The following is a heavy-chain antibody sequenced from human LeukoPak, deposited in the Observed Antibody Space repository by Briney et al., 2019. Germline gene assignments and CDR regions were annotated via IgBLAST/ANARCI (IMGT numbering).Heavy chain of an antibody. CDR2: MYFSGIT. Sequence: SQTLSPTCTVSGVSISSGGYYWSWIRQHPGKGLEWIGYMYFSGITSYNPSLKSRVTISVDTSKNQFSLKLSSVTAADTAVYYCARDGYSSSSYFDYWGQGTLVTVSS. CDR3: ARDGYSSSSYFDY. D-gene: IGHD6-6*01. J-gene: IGHJ4*02. V-gene: IGHV4-31*03. CDR1: GVSISSGGYY.